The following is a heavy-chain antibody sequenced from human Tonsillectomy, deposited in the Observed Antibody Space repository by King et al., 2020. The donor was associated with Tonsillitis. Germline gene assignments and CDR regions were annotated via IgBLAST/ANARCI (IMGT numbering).Heavy chain of an antibody. V-gene: IGHV3-30-3*01. Sequence: VQLVESGGGVVQPGRSLRVSCAASGFTFSKHAMHWVRQAPGKGLEWVAVTLYDGSDEYYADSVKGRFTISRDNSKNTLYLQMNSLRAEDTAVYFCAREPWELPSGPDYWGQGTLVTVSS. CDR3: AREPWELPSGPDY. J-gene: IGHJ4*02. CDR2: TLYDGSDE. CDR1: GFTFSKHA. D-gene: IGHD1-26*01.